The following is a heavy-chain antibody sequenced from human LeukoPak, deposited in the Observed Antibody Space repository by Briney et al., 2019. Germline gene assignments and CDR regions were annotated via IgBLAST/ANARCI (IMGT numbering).Heavy chain of an antibody. CDR3: ASLLPSSFAFDI. CDR1: GGSISSYY. Sequence: SETLSLTCTVSGGSISSYYWSRIRQPPGKGLEWIGYIYYSGSTNYNPSLKSRVTISVDTSKNQFSLKLSSVTAADTAVYYCASLLPSSFAFDIWGQGTMVTVSS. CDR2: IYYSGST. V-gene: IGHV4-59*01. D-gene: IGHD2-2*01. J-gene: IGHJ3*02.